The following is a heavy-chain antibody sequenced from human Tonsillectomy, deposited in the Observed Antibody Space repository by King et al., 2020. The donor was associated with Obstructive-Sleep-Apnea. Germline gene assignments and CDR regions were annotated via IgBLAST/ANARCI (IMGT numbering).Heavy chain of an antibody. Sequence: QLQESGPGLVKPSETLSLTCSVSGSSISSYHWTWIRQPPGKGLEWIGDIHYSGSTNYNPSLKSRVTISLDTSKNQFSLKLSSVTAADTAVYYCARALSGGYPSRFDYWGPGTLVTISS. CDR3: ARALSGGYPSRFDY. CDR2: IHYSGST. V-gene: IGHV4-59*01. CDR1: GSSISSYH. D-gene: IGHD3-10*01. J-gene: IGHJ4*02.